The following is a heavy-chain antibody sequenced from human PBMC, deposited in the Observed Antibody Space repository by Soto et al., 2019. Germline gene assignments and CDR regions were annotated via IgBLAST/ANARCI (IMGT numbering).Heavy chain of an antibody. Sequence: SETLSLTCTVSGGSISSSSYYWGWIRQPPGKGLEWIGSIYYSGSTYYNPSLKSRVTISVDTSKNQFSLKLSSVTAADTAVYYCACIFSGGYGYGFYYYGLAVWGQGTTVTVSS. J-gene: IGHJ6*02. CDR1: GGSISSSSYY. D-gene: IGHD5-18*01. CDR2: IYYSGST. V-gene: IGHV4-39*01. CDR3: ACIFSGGYGYGFYYYGLAV.